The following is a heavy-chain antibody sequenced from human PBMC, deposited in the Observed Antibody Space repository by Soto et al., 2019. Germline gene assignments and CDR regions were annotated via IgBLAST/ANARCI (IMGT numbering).Heavy chain of an antibody. CDR3: ARRLGGYNPFYYFDY. CDR1: GGSISSGGYY. Sequence: QVQLQESGPGLVNPSQTLSLTCTVSGGSISSGGYYWSWIRQHPGKGLEWIGYIYYSGRTYYNPSLKSRVTISVDTSKNQFSLKLSSVTAADTAVYYCARRLGGYNPFYYFDYWGQGTLVTVSS. D-gene: IGHD5-12*01. V-gene: IGHV4-31*03. J-gene: IGHJ4*02. CDR2: IYYSGRT.